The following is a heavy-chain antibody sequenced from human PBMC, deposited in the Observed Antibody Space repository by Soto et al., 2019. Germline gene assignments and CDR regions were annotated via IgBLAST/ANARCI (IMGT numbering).Heavy chain of an antibody. CDR2: INHSGST. CDR3: ARGLRITMVRGVMFDY. CDR1: GGSISSGGYY. J-gene: IGHJ4*02. D-gene: IGHD3-10*01. Sequence: SETLSLTCTVSGGSISSGGYYWSWIRQPPGKGLEWIGEINHSGSTNYNPSLKSRVTISVDTSKNQFSLKLSSVTAADTAVYYCARGLRITMVRGVMFDYWGQGTLVTVSS. V-gene: IGHV4-39*07.